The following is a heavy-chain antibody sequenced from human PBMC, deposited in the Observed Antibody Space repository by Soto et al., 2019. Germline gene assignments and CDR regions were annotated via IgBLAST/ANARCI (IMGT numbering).Heavy chain of an antibody. D-gene: IGHD2-21*02. CDR1: GFTFSGSA. Sequence: EVQLVESGGGLVQPGGSLKLSCAASGFTFSGSAMHWVRQASGKGLEWVGRIRSKANSYATAYAASVKGRFTISRDDSKNTAYLQMNSLKTEDTAVYYCTRHRDPFVVVTSYGMDVWGQGTTVTVSS. CDR3: TRHRDPFVVVTSYGMDV. CDR2: IRSKANSYAT. V-gene: IGHV3-73*02. J-gene: IGHJ6*02.